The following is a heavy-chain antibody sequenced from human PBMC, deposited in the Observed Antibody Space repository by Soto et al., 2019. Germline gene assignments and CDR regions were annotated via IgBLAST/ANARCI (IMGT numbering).Heavy chain of an antibody. V-gene: IGHV4-30-4*01. CDR1: GASISRGDFF. J-gene: IGHJ4*02. CDR3: AREGTFGGVHDF. D-gene: IGHD3-16*01. CDR2: VFYSGST. Sequence: QVQLQESGPGLVKPSQTLSLTCTVAGASISRGDFFWSWVRQPPGKGLEWIGHVFYSGSTYYNPSLESRVTISRDTSNNRFSLKVNSVTAADTAVYFCAREGTFGGVHDFWGQGALVTVSS.